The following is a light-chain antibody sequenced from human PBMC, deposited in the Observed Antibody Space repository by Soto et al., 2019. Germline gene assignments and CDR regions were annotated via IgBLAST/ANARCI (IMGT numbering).Light chain of an antibody. CDR3: AAWDDSLSGVV. J-gene: IGLJ2*01. CDR1: SSNIGSKY. Sequence: LTQPPSTSGTPGQRVTISCSGSSSNIGSKYVYWYQQLPGTAPKLLMYRDNQRSSGVPDRFSGSKSGTSASLAISGLRSDDEADYYCAAWDDSLSGVVFGGGTKLTVL. V-gene: IGLV1-47*01. CDR2: RDN.